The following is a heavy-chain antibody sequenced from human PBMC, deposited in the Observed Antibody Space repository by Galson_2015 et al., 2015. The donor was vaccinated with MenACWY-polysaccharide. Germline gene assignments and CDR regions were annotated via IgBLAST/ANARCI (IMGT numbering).Heavy chain of an antibody. CDR3: ARMGGGYSSRVYYYYGMDV. CDR2: IYSSGSA. J-gene: IGHJ6*02. V-gene: IGHV4-59*01. CDR1: GGSISSYY. Sequence: ETLSLTCTVYGGSISSYYWSWIRQPPGKGLEWIGYIYSSGSANYNPSLKSRVTISVDTSKNQFSLKLTSVTAADTAVYFCARMGGGYSSRVYYYYGMDVWGQGTTVTVSS. D-gene: IGHD5-18*01.